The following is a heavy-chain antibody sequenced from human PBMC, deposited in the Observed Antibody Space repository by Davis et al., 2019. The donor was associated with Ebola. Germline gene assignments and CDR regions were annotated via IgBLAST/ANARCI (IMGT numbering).Heavy chain of an antibody. D-gene: IGHD1-26*01. CDR3: ARTCIVGTTTTASDI. Sequence: ASVKVSCKASGYTFTSYGISWVRQAPGQGLEWMGWISAYNGNTAYAQILQGRVTMTTDTSTGIAYMELRSLRSDDTAVYFCARTCIVGTTTTASDIWGQGTMVTVSS. CDR1: GYTFTSYG. J-gene: IGHJ3*02. CDR2: ISAYNGNT. V-gene: IGHV1-18*01.